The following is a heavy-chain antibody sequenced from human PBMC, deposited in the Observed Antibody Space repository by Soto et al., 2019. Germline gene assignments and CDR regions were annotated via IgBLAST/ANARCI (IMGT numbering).Heavy chain of an antibody. CDR3: AKLGMTPMNRDY. Sequence: GGSLRLSCAASGFSFDTYAMSWVRQAPGKGLEWVSSISGSGGNTYYADSVKGRFTISRDNSKNILYLQMTSLRAEDTALYYCAKLGMTPMNRDYWGKGTQVTVSS. CDR2: ISGSGGNT. V-gene: IGHV3-23*01. CDR1: GFSFDTYA. J-gene: IGHJ4*02. D-gene: IGHD4-17*01.